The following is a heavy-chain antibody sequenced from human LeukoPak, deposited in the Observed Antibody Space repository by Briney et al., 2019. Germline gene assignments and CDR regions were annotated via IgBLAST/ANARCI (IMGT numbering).Heavy chain of an antibody. CDR2: IKEDGSEK. CDR3: TRWEYQRRDAFDI. J-gene: IGHJ3*02. Sequence: GGSLRLSCAASGFTLSNHWMIWVRQAPGKGLEWVANIKEDGSEKYYVDSVKGRFTVSRDNAKNSLSLQMNSLRAEDAAVYYCTRWEYQRRDAFDIWGQGTMVIVSS. CDR1: GFTLSNHW. D-gene: IGHD1-26*01. V-gene: IGHV3-7*01.